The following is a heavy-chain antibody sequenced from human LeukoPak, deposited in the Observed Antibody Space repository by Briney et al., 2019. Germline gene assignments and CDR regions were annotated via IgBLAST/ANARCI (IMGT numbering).Heavy chain of an antibody. CDR3: ARSGTGDERIGVDY. V-gene: IGHV1-8*03. Sequence: ASVKVSCKPSGYTSTIYDINWVRQAAGQGLEWVGWMSPNSGNTGYTQNFQGRITFTRDTSISTAYMELSSLRSEDTAVYYCARSGTGDERIGVDYWGQGTLVTVSS. CDR1: GYTSTIYD. CDR2: MSPNSGNT. D-gene: IGHD3-10*01. J-gene: IGHJ4*02.